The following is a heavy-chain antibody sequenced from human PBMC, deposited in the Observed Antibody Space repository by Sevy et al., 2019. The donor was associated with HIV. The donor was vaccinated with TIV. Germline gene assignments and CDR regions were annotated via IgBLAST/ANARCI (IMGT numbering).Heavy chain of an antibody. CDR1: GFTFSSYG. CDR2: IWYAGSNK. Sequence: GGSLRLSCAASGFTFSSYGMHWVRQAPGKGLEWVAVIWYAGSNKYYADSVKGRFTISRDNSKNTVYLQMSSLRGEDSAVYYCVKPRTTTTVVFDDWGQGTLVTVSS. V-gene: IGHV3-30*02. D-gene: IGHD1-1*01. CDR3: VKPRTTTTVVFDD. J-gene: IGHJ4*02.